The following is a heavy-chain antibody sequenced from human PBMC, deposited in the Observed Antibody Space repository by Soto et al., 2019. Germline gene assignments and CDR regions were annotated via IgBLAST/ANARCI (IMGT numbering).Heavy chain of an antibody. D-gene: IGHD1-26*01. J-gene: IGHJ4*02. CDR1: GFTFSHYG. V-gene: IGHV3-30*03. CDR3: ARYSGKYQGPIDY. Sequence: QVQLVESGGGVVQPGRSLRLSCAASGFTFSHYGIHWVRQAPGKGLEWLAVISYDESNKHYADSVKGRFTVSRDNSKNTLHLQMNSLRAEDTAVYFCARYSGKYQGPIDYRGQGTLVTVSS. CDR2: ISYDESNK.